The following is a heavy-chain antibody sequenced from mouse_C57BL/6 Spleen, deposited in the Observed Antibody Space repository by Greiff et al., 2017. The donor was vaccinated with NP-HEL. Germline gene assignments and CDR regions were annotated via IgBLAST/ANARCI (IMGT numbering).Heavy chain of an antibody. CDR1: GFNIKNTY. J-gene: IGHJ2*01. D-gene: IGHD2-1*01. CDR3: ATIYYGNYGYFDY. Sequence: EVQLQQSVAELVRPGASVKLSCTASGFNIKNTYMHWVKQRPEQGLEWIGRIDPANGNTKYAPKFQGKATITADTSSNTAYLQLSSLTTEDTAIYYCATIYYGNYGYFDYWGQGTTRTVSS. CDR2: IDPANGNT. V-gene: IGHV14-3*01.